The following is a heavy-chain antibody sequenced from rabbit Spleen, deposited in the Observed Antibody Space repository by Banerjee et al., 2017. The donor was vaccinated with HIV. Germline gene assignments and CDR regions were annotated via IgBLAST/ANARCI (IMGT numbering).Heavy chain of an antibody. J-gene: IGHJ6*01. V-gene: IGHV1S45*01. CDR2: IDTGSSGFT. Sequence: QEQLVESGGGLVQPEGSLTLTCTASGVSFSGSSYMCWVRQAPGKGLEWIACIDTGSSGFTYFASWAKGRYTISKTSSTTVTLQMTSLTAADTASYFWARGIPYGFAGDAYPPYARDLWGPGPLVTVS. CDR1: GVSFSGSSY. D-gene: IGHD6-1*01. CDR3: ARGIPYGFAGDAYPPYARDL.